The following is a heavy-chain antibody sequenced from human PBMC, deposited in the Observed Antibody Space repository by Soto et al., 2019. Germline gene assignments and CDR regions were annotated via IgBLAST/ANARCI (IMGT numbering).Heavy chain of an antibody. CDR3: ARAVAVPADFDF. CDR2: INAGNGNT. D-gene: IGHD6-19*01. CDR1: GGTFSSYT. V-gene: IGHV1-3*01. Sequence: ASVKVSCKASGGTFSSYTISWVRQAPGQRFEWMGWINAGNGNTKYSQKFQGRVTITRDTSASTAYMELSSRRSEDTAVYYCARAVAVPADFDFWGQRTLVTVSS. J-gene: IGHJ4*02.